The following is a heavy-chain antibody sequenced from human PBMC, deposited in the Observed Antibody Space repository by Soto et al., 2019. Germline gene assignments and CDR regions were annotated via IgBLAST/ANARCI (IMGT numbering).Heavy chain of an antibody. D-gene: IGHD2-15*01. CDR3: ARDRAGRSYYFDY. Sequence: PGGSLRLSCAASGFTFSSYSMNWVRQAPGKGLEWVSSISSSSSYIYYADSVKGRFTISRDNAKNSLYLQMNSLKAEDTAVYYCARDRAGRSYYFDYWGQGTLVTVSS. V-gene: IGHV3-21*01. J-gene: IGHJ4*02. CDR2: ISSSSSYI. CDR1: GFTFSSYS.